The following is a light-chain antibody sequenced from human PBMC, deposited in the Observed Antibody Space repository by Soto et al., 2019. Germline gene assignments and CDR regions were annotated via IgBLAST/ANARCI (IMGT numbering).Light chain of an antibody. V-gene: IGKV3-20*01. CDR2: GAS. J-gene: IGKJ5*01. Sequence: EIVLTQSPGTLSLSPGERATLSCRASQSVSSYYLAWYQQKPGQAPRLLIYGASSRATGIPDMFSGSGSGTDFTLTISRLEPEDFAVYYCQQYGSSPQPITFGKGTRLEIK. CDR1: QSVSSYY. CDR3: QQYGSSPQPIT.